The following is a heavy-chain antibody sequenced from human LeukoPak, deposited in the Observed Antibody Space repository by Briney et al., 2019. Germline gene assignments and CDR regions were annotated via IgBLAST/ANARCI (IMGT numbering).Heavy chain of an antibody. CDR3: AGNSIAAAGTAGYYYGMDV. D-gene: IGHD6-13*01. Sequence: SETLPLTCTVSGGSISSSSYYWGWIRQPPGKGLEWIGSIYYSGSTYYNPSLKSRVTISVDTSKNPFSLKLSSVTAADTAVYYCAGNSIAAAGTAGYYYGMDVWGQGTTVTVSS. CDR2: IYYSGST. CDR1: GGSISSSSYY. J-gene: IGHJ6*02. V-gene: IGHV4-39*01.